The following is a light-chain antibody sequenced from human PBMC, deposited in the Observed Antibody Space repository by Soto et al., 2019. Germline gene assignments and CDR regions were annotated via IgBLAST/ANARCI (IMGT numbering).Light chain of an antibody. J-gene: IGLJ2*01. Sequence: QLVLTQSPSDSASLGASVKLTCTLSSGHSSYAIAWHQQQPEKGPRYLMKVNSDGSHIKGDGIPDRFSGFSSGAERYLTISSLQSEDEADYYCQTWGTDIHVVFGGGTKLTVL. V-gene: IGLV4-69*02. CDR1: SGHSSYA. CDR3: QTWGTDIHVV. CDR2: VNSDGSH.